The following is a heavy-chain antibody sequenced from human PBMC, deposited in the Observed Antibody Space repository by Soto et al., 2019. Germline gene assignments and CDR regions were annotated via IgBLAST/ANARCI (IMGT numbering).Heavy chain of an antibody. J-gene: IGHJ3*02. CDR2: IYYSGST. V-gene: IGHV4-39*01. CDR3: ARHGIVATIWYPHDAFDI. Sequence: SETLSLTCTVSGGSISSSSYYWGWIRQPPGKGLEWIGSIYYSGSTYYNPSLKSRVTISVDTSKNQFSLKLSSVTAADTAVYYCARHGIVATIWYPHDAFDIWGQGTMVTVSS. D-gene: IGHD5-12*01. CDR1: GGSISSSSYY.